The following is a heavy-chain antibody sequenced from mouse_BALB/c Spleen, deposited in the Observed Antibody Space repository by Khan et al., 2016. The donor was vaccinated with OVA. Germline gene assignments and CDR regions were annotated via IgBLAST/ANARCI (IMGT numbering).Heavy chain of an antibody. CDR1: GFSLTSYG. D-gene: IGHD2-4*01. CDR2: IWSGGST. CDR3: ARNYDYDEGLAY. J-gene: IGHJ3*01. V-gene: IGHV2-2*02. Sequence: VQLQESGPGLVQPSQSLSITCTVSGFSLTSYGVHWVRQSPGKSLEWLGVIWSGGSTDYNAAFIYRLSISKDNSKSQVFFKMNSLQANDTAIYYCARNYDYDEGLAYWGQGTLVTVSA.